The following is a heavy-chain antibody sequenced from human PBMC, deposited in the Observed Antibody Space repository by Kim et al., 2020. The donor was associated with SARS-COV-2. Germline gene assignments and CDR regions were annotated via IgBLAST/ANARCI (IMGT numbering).Heavy chain of an antibody. CDR1: GYTFTSYG. Sequence: ASVKVSCKASGYTFTSYGISWVRQAPGQGLEWMGWISAYNGNTNYAQKLQGRVTMTTDTSTSTAYMELRSLRSDDTAVYYCATLPTPAFWNYGMDVWGQGTTVTVSS. D-gene: IGHD3-3*01. J-gene: IGHJ6*02. V-gene: IGHV1-18*01. CDR2: ISAYNGNT. CDR3: ATLPTPAFWNYGMDV.